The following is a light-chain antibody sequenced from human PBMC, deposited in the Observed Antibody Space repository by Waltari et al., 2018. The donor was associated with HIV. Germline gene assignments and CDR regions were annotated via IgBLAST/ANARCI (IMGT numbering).Light chain of an antibody. V-gene: IGLV2-14*01. J-gene: IGLJ2*01. Sequence: QSALTQPASVSGSPGQSITIPCTGTSSDVGGYNYVPWYQQHPGNAPKLMIYEVIKRPSGVSNRFSGSKSGNTASLTISGLQAEDEADYYCSSYTSSSTLVVFGGGTKLTVL. CDR1: SSDVGGYNY. CDR3: SSYTSSSTLVV. CDR2: EVI.